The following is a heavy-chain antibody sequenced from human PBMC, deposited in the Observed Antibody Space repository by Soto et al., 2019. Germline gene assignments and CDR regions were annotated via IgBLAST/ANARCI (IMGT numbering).Heavy chain of an antibody. CDR3: AHRFDWYYLNY. Sequence: QITLKESGPTLLKPTQTLTLTCTFSGFSLSTSEVGVGWFRQPPGKALEWLALIYWDDDKRYSPFLKSRLTITKDTSKNRVVLTMTNVDPVDTATYFCAHRFDWYYLNYWGQGTLVTVSS. J-gene: IGHJ4*02. CDR1: GFSLSTSEVG. CDR2: IYWDDDK. V-gene: IGHV2-5*02. D-gene: IGHD3-9*01.